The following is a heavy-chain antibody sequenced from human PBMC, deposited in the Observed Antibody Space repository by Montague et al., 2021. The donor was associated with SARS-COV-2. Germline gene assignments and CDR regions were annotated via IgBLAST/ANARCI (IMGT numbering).Heavy chain of an antibody. V-gene: IGHV4-38-2*02. CDR3: AKVAGSHDTFDI. Sequence: SETLSLTCTVSGYSISTGYYWGWIRQPPGKGLEWIGTIYRSGSTYFNPSLKSRVTISVDTPKNQFSLNLSSVTAADTAVYYCAKVAGSHDTFDIWGRGTMVTVSS. D-gene: IGHD6-19*01. CDR1: GYSISTGYY. CDR2: IYRSGST. J-gene: IGHJ3*02.